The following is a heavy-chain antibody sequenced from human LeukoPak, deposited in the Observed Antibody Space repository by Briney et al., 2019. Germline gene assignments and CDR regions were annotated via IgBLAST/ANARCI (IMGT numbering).Heavy chain of an antibody. CDR3: AQGPKGSSWPFDY. Sequence: GGSLRLSCAASGFTFSNYAMSWVRPAPGEGLEWVSAISGSGDSTYYADSVKGRFTISRDNSKNTLYVQMNSLRAEDTALYFCAQGPKGSSWPFDYWGQGTLVTVSS. CDR1: GFTFSNYA. V-gene: IGHV3-23*01. CDR2: ISGSGDST. J-gene: IGHJ4*02. D-gene: IGHD6-13*01.